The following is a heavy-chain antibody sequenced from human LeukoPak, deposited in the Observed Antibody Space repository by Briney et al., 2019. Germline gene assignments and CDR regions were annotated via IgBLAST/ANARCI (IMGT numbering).Heavy chain of an antibody. J-gene: IGHJ3*02. CDR3: ARDPGYYGSGTRGAFDI. V-gene: IGHV4-4*07. CDR2: LYTSGST. Sequence: SETLSLTCAVYGGSFSGYYWSWIRQPAGKGLEWIGRLYTSGSTNYNPSLKSRVTISIDTSKNQFSLRLSSMTAADTAVYYCARDPGYYGSGTRGAFDIWGQGTMVTVSS. D-gene: IGHD3-10*01. CDR1: GGSFSGYY.